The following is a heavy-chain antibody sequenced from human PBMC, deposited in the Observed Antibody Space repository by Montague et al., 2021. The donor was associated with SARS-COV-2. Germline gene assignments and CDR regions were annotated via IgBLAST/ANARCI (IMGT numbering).Heavy chain of an antibody. CDR2: IYYSGXX. CDR1: GGSISSSSYY. D-gene: IGHD6-13*01. J-gene: IGHJ6*02. CDR3: ARVGRQQLVRLSGMDV. Sequence: SETLSLTCTVSGGSISSSSYYWGWIRQPPGKGLEWIGSIYYSGXXXYXXXXKXRVTISVDTSKNQFSLKLSSVTAADTAVYYCARVGRQQLVRLSGMDVWGQGTTVTVSS. V-gene: IGHV4-39*07.